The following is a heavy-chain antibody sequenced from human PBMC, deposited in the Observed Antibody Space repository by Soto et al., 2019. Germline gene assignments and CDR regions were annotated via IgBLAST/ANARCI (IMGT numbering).Heavy chain of an antibody. D-gene: IGHD6-13*01. CDR2: ISAYNGNT. CDR1: GYTFTSYG. CDR3: ARDSGIAAAGTTDNWFDP. V-gene: IGHV1-18*04. J-gene: IGHJ5*02. Sequence: ASVKVSCKASGYTFTSYGISWVRQAPGQELEWMGWISAYNGNTNYAQKLQGRVTMTTDTSTSTAYMELRSLRSDDTAVYYCARDSGIAAAGTTDNWFDPWGQGTLVTVSS.